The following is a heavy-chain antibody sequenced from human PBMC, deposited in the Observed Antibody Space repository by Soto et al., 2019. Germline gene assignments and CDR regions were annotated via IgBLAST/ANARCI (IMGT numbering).Heavy chain of an antibody. CDR3: ARTFDYYGMDV. J-gene: IGHJ6*02. V-gene: IGHV4-38-2*01. CDR1: GYSIASGYY. CDR2: IYHAGSV. Sequence: SETLSLTCAVSGYSIASGYYWAWIRQSPGKGLEWIGSIYHAGSVYYNPSLNSRVAVSLGTSKNHFSLKLTSVTAADTAVYYCARTFDYYGMDVWGQGTTVTVSS.